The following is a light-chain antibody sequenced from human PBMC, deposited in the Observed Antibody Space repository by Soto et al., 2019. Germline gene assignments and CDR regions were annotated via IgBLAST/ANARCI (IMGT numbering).Light chain of an antibody. V-gene: IGKV3-15*01. Sequence: EIVLTQSLATLSVSPGERATLSCRASQSVSSNLAWYQQKPGQAPRLLIYGASTRATGIPARFSGSGSGTEFTLTISSLQPEDFAVYYCQQYNNWPQTFGQGTKVDI. CDR2: GAS. CDR1: QSVSSN. J-gene: IGKJ1*01. CDR3: QQYNNWPQT.